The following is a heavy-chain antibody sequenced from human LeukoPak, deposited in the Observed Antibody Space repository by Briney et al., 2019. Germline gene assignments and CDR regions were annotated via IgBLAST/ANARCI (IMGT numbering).Heavy chain of an antibody. CDR2: ISSNGGST. J-gene: IGHJ1*01. CDR1: GFTFSSYA. V-gene: IGHV3-64*01. Sequence: GGPLRLSCAASGFTFSSYAMHWVRQAPGKGLEYVSAISSNGGSTYYANSVKGRFTISRDNSKNTLYLQMGSLRAEDMAVYYCARASYDYVWGSYRYPEYFQHWGQGTLVTVSS. CDR3: ARASYDYVWGSYRYPEYFQH. D-gene: IGHD3-16*02.